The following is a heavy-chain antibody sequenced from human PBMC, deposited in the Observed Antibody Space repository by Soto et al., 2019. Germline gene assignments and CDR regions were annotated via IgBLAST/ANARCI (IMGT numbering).Heavy chain of an antibody. D-gene: IGHD3-9*01. CDR1: GGSISSYY. CDR2: IYYSGST. J-gene: IGHJ5*02. CDR3: ARAPVLRYFEGEPGGWFDP. V-gene: IGHV4-59*01. Sequence: SETLSLTCTVSGGSISSYYWSWIRQPPGKGLEWIGYIYYSGSTNYNPSLKSRVTISVDTSKNQFSLKLSSVTAADTAVYYCARAPVLRYFEGEPGGWFDPWGQGTLVTVSS.